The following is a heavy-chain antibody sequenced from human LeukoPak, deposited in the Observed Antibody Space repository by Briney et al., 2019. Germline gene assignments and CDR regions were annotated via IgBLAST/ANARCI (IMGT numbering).Heavy chain of an antibody. D-gene: IGHD1-7*01. CDR3: ARDILRTTRSIDY. CDR1: GFTFSSYA. V-gene: IGHV3-30-3*01. CDR2: ISYDGSNK. Sequence: PGGSLRLSCAASGFTFSSYAMHWVRQAPGKGLEWVAVISYDGSNKYYADSVKGRFTISRDNSKNTLYLQMNGLRAEDTAVYYCARDILRTTRSIDYWGQGTLVTVSS. J-gene: IGHJ4*02.